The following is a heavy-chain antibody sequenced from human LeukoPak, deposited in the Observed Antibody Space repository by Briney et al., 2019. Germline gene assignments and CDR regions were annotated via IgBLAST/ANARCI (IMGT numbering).Heavy chain of an antibody. CDR3: ARDGYCSGGSCHDAFDI. Sequence: ASVKVSCKASGGTFSSYAISWVRQAPGQGLEWMGGIIPIFGTANYAQKFQGRVTITADESTSTAYMELSSLRSGDTAVYYCARDGYCSGGSCHDAFDIWGQGTMVTVSS. CDR2: IIPIFGTA. V-gene: IGHV1-69*13. D-gene: IGHD2-15*01. CDR1: GGTFSSYA. J-gene: IGHJ3*02.